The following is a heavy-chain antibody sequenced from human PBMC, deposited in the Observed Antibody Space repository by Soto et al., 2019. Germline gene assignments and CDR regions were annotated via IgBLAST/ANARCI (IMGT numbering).Heavy chain of an antibody. Sequence: QVQLVQSGAEVKKPGASVKVSCKASGYTFTSYFITWLRQAPGQGLEWMGWFSAYNGNTNYAQMLQGRVTMTTDTSTATAYMEMRTLRSDDTAVYYCARQNYYSGMDVWGQGTTVTVSS. CDR1: GYTFTSYF. J-gene: IGHJ6*02. CDR3: ARQNYYSGMDV. V-gene: IGHV1-18*01. CDR2: FSAYNGNT.